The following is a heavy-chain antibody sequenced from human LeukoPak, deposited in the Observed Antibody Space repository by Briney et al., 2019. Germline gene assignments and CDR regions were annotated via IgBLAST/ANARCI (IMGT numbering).Heavy chain of an antibody. Sequence: GGSLRLSCAASGFTFSSYCMSWVRQAAGDGLGWGANIKHDVSEKYCVDSVKGRFTISRDNAKNSLYLQMNSLRAEDTAVYYCARAGMVRGVIAVYYFDYWGQGTLVTVSS. J-gene: IGHJ4*02. CDR2: IKHDVSEK. CDR1: GFTFSSYC. D-gene: IGHD3-10*01. V-gene: IGHV3-7*01. CDR3: ARAGMVRGVIAVYYFDY.